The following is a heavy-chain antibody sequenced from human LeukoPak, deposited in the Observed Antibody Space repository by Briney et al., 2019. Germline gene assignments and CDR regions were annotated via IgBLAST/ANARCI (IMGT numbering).Heavy chain of an antibody. Sequence: PGGSLRLSCAASGFTFSSYSMNWVRQAPGKGLEWVSSISSSSTYIYYVDSVKGRFTISRDNAKNSLYLQMSSLRAEDTAVYYCARRGYDQPFFDYWGQGTLVTVSS. CDR3: ARRGYDQPFFDY. V-gene: IGHV3-21*01. CDR1: GFTFSSYS. D-gene: IGHD5-12*01. CDR2: ISSSSTYI. J-gene: IGHJ4*02.